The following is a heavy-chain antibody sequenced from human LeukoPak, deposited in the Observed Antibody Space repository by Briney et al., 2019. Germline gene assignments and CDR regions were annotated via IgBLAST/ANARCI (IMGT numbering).Heavy chain of an antibody. V-gene: IGHV4-59*12. D-gene: IGHD3-22*01. Sequence: SETLSLTCTVSGGSISTYYWSWIRQPPGKGLEWIGYIDYSGSTNYSPSLKSRVTMSVDTSKNQFSLKLSSVTAADTAVYYCAAPWGDYYDSSGPKPAYFDYWGQGTLVTVSS. CDR1: GGSISTYY. CDR3: AAPWGDYYDSSGPKPAYFDY. J-gene: IGHJ4*02. CDR2: IDYSGST.